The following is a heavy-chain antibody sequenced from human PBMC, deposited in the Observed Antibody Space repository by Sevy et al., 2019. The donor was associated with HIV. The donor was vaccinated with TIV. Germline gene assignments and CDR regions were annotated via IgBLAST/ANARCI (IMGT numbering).Heavy chain of an antibody. CDR1: GFTFSAYW. D-gene: IGHD6-19*01. J-gene: IGHJ4*02. CDR2: IKQDGSEK. Sequence: GGSLRLSCAASGFTFSAYWMSWVRQAPGKGLEWVANIKQDGSEKYNVDSVKGRFIISSDNAKNSLYLQMNSLRAEDTAVYYCGRSIAVAGGDYWGQGTLVTVSS. V-gene: IGHV3-7*01. CDR3: GRSIAVAGGDY.